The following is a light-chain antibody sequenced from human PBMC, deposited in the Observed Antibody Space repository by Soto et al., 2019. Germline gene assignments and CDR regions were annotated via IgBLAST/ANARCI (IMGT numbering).Light chain of an antibody. V-gene: IGLV2-14*01. CDR3: CSSAPESTYV. J-gene: IGLJ1*01. Sequence: QSALTQPASVSASPGQSITISCTGTSSDVGGYKFVSWYQHHPGKAPKLMIYEVNNRPSGVSNRFSGSTSGNAASLTISALQADDEADYFCCSSAPESTYVFGTGTKLTVL. CDR1: SSDVGGYKF. CDR2: EVN.